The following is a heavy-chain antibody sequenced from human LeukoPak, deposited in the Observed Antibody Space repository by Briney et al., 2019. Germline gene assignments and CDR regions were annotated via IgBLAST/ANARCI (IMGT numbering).Heavy chain of an antibody. CDR2: IKQDGSEK. J-gene: IGHJ6*02. D-gene: IGHD1-26*01. Sequence: GGSLRLSCAASGFTFSSSWMSWVRQAPGKGLEWGANIKQDGSEKYYVDSVKGRFTISRDNAKNSLYLQMNSLRAEDTAVYYCARGGVGGGWDYYYYGMDVWGQGTTVTVSS. V-gene: IGHV3-7*01. CDR3: ARGGVGGGWDYYYYGMDV. CDR1: GFTFSSSW.